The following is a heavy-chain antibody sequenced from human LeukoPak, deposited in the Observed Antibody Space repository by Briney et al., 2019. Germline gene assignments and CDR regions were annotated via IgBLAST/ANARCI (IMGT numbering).Heavy chain of an antibody. CDR1: GFIFDNSA. J-gene: IGHJ6*03. Sequence: PGGSLGLSCAASGFIFDNSAMSWVRQAPGKGLEWVSAISISGTTTYYADSVKGRFTISRDNSKNTLYLQMNSLRAEDAAVYYCAKDPVVPAAMRSLYSDNYRDVWGKGTTVTVSS. CDR2: ISISGTTT. V-gene: IGHV3-23*01. D-gene: IGHD2-2*01. CDR3: AKDPVVPAAMRSLYSDNYRDV.